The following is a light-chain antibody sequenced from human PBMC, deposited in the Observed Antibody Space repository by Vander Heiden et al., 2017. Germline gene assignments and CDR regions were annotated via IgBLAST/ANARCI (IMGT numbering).Light chain of an antibody. V-gene: IGLV2-8*01. CDR2: EAT. CDR3: SSYGGRNNYV. CDR1: NTDVGGYNY. Sequence: QSALTQPPSASGSPGQSVTISCTRTNTDVGGYNYVSRYQQSPGKAPKLIIYEATNRPSGVPDRFSASKSGNTASLTVSGFQAEDEAHYYCSSYGGRNNYVFGSGTKITVL. J-gene: IGLJ1*01.